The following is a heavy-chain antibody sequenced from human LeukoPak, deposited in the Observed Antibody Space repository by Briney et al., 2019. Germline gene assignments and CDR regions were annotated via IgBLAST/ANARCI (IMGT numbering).Heavy chain of an antibody. CDR2: IYHSGST. J-gene: IGHJ2*01. CDR1: SDSISGSNW. CDR3: ARVRRYFDL. V-gene: IGHV4-4*02. Sequence: KASGTLSLISAVSSDSISGSNWWSWVRQPPGKGLEWIGEIYHSGSTNYSPSLKSRAAISVDKSKNQFSLRLSSVTAADTAVYYCARVRRYFDLWGRGTLVTVSS.